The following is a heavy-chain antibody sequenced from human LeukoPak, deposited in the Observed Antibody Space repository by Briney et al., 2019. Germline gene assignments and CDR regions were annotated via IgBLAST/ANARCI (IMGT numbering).Heavy chain of an antibody. V-gene: IGHV3-23*01. J-gene: IGHJ4*02. CDR1: GFTFARHA. CDR3: AREGGSCTSNSCSDYFDY. CDR2: ISGGGGST. Sequence: GGSLRLACVGSGFTFARHALAWVRQARGKGRGWVSTISGGGGSTHYADSVKGRFTISRDNSKDTVFLQMNNLRAEDTAIYYCAREGGSCTSNSCSDYFDYWGQGTLVSVSS. D-gene: IGHD6-13*01.